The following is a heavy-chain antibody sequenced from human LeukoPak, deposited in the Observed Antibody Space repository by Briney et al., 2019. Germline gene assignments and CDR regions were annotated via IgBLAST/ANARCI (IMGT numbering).Heavy chain of an antibody. V-gene: IGHV3-33*06. CDR2: IWYDGSNK. CDR1: GFTFSSYG. D-gene: IGHD5-24*01. CDR3: AKASGSRDGYNFDY. Sequence: GGSLRLSCAASGFTFSSYGMHWVRQAPGKGLEWVTVIWYDGSNKYYADSVKGRFTISRDNSKNTLYLQMNSLRAEDTAVYYCAKASGSRDGYNFDYWGQGTLVTVSS. J-gene: IGHJ4*02.